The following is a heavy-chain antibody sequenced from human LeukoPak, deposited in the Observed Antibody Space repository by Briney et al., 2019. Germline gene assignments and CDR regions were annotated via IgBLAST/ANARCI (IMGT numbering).Heavy chain of an antibody. CDR1: GFTLSSYW. CDR3: ANDRRRTFGGVIVPFDY. CDR2: INGDGTST. Sequence: PGGSLRLSCEASGFTLSSYWMHWVRQVPGKGLEWVSRINGDGTSTSYAASVKGRFTISRDNAKNTLFLQMNSLRAEDTAVYYCANDRRRTFGGVIVPFDYWGQGTLVTVSS. J-gene: IGHJ4*02. V-gene: IGHV3-74*01. D-gene: IGHD3-16*02.